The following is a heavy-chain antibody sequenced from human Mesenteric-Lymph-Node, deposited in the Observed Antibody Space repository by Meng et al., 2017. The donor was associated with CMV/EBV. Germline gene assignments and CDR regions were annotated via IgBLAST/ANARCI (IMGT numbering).Heavy chain of an antibody. D-gene: IGHD6-6*01. CDR3: ARVRAARLGYYYYGMDV. J-gene: IGHJ6*02. CDR2: INHSGST. Sequence: GSLRLSCAVYGGSFSGYYWSWIRQPPGKGLEWIGEINHSGSTNYNPSLKSRVTISVDTSKNQFSLNLSSVTAADTAVYYCARVRAARLGYYYYGMDVWGQGTTVTVSS. CDR1: GGSFSGYY. V-gene: IGHV4-34*01.